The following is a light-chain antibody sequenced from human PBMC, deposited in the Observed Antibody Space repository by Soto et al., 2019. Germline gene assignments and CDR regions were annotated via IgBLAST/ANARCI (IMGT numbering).Light chain of an antibody. Sequence: DIQMTQSPPTLSASVGDRVTITCRASQSVDNWLAWYQQKPGKAPELLIYDAFSLKSGVSSRFSGSRSGTEFALTISSLQPDDSATYYCQQYDSPPPTFGQGTKVEVK. CDR3: QQYDSPPPT. J-gene: IGKJ1*01. CDR1: QSVDNW. CDR2: DAF. V-gene: IGKV1-5*01.